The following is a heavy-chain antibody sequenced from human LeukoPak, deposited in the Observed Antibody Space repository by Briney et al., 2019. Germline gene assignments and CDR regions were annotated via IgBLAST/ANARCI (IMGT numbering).Heavy chain of an antibody. Sequence: PGGSLRLSCAASGFIFNSCWMSWVRQAPGKGLEWTANINEDGSEKHYVGSVEGRITISRDNAKNSLYLQMNSLRVEDTALYYCTRGDSSSKIDYWGQGILVIVSS. V-gene: IGHV3-7*01. CDR3: TRGDSSSKIDY. CDR1: GFIFNSCW. CDR2: INEDGSEK. J-gene: IGHJ4*02. D-gene: IGHD6-6*01.